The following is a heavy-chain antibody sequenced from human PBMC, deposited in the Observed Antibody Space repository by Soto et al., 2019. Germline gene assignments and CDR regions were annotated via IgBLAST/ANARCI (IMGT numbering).Heavy chain of an antibody. V-gene: IGHV1-2*02. CDR1: GCTFTGYY. D-gene: IGHD3-16*01. J-gene: IGHJ6*02. CDR3: ARDRGGGYYGMDV. CDR2: INPNSGDT. Sequence: ASVKVSCKASGCTFTGYYMHWVRQAPGQGLEWMGWINPNSGDTNHAQKFQGRVTMTRDTSISTAYMEMSRLRSDDTAVYYCARDRGGGYYGMDVWGQGTTVTVSS.